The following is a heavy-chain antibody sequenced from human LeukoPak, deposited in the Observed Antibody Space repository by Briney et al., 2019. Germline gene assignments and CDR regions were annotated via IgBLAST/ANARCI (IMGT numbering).Heavy chain of an antibody. CDR3: ARHLIYGSGRPFDY. CDR2: IYYSGST. Sequence: SETLSLTCTVPGGSISSSSYYWGWIRQPPGKGLEWIGSIYYSGSTYYNPSLKSRVTISVDTSKNQFSLKLSSVTAADTAVYYCARHLIYGSGRPFDYWGQGTLVTVSS. D-gene: IGHD3-10*01. CDR1: GGSISSSSYY. J-gene: IGHJ4*02. V-gene: IGHV4-39*01.